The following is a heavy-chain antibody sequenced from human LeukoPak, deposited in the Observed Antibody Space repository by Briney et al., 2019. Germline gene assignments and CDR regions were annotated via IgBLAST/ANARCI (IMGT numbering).Heavy chain of an antibody. V-gene: IGHV3-9*01. Sequence: GGSLRLSCAASGFTFDDYAIHWVRQAPGKGLEWVSGISWNSGSIGYADSVKGRFTISRDNAKNSLYLQMNSLRAEDTALYYCAKDTRGRYSSYGMDVWGQGTTVTVSS. CDR3: AKDTRGRYSSYGMDV. CDR2: ISWNSGSI. CDR1: GFTFDDYA. J-gene: IGHJ6*02. D-gene: IGHD6-13*01.